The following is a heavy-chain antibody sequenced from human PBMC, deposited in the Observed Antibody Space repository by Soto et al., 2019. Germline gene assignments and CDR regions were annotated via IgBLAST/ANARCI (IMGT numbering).Heavy chain of an antibody. V-gene: IGHV4-59*08. CDR2: IYYSGST. CDR1: GGSISSYY. J-gene: IGHJ5*02. CDR3: ARQRTDYDFWSGPPNWFDP. Sequence: ASETLSLTCTVSGGSISSYYWSWIRQPPGKGLEWIGYIYYSGSTNYNPSLKSRVTISVDTSKNQFSLKLSSVTAADTAVYYCARQRTDYDFWSGPPNWFDPWGQGTLVTVSS. D-gene: IGHD3-3*01.